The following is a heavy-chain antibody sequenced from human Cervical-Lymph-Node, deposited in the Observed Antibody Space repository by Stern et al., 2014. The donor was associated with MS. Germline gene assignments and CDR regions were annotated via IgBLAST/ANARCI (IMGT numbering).Heavy chain of an antibody. J-gene: IGHJ4*02. CDR3: AKVVATVISHFDY. D-gene: IGHD4-23*01. CDR1: GFTFNSYA. V-gene: IGHV3-30*18. Sequence: VQLVESGGGVVQPGRSLRLSCAASGFTFNSYAMHWVRQAPGKGLEWVALISRDGNSKTYVDPVKVRVTLSIDRSNTTLYLQMNSLRAEDTAVYYCAKVVATVISHFDYWGQGTLVTVSS. CDR2: ISRDGNSK.